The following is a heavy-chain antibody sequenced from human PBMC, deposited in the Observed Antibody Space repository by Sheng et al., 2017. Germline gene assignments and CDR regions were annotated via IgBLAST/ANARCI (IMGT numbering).Heavy chain of an antibody. V-gene: IGHV3-48*01. CDR2: ISTHSNTI. D-gene: IGHD4-17*01. Sequence: EVQLVESGGGLVQPGGSRRDSPVQPLDSPSVRIAWPGSGQAPGKGLEWLSYISTHSNTISYADSVQGRFSVSRDNAKSSLYLQMGSLRADDTAVYYCARGNDYPSYSFDSWGQGTLVTVSS. J-gene: IGHJ4*02. CDR1: DSPSVRIA. CDR3: ARGNDYPSYSFDS.